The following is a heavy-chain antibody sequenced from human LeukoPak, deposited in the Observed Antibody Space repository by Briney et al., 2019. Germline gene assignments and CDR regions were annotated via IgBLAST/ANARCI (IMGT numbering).Heavy chain of an antibody. D-gene: IGHD1-1*01. V-gene: IGHV3-7*01. CDR1: GFTFNRSW. J-gene: IGHJ4*02. Sequence: GGSLRLSCAASGFTFNRSWMNWVRRAPGKGLEWVANMDPSGSQKRYVDSVKGRFTISKDNPGTSLYLEMYSLRAEDTAIYYCAIWTSGNYWGQGTLVTVSS. CDR3: AIWTSGNY. CDR2: MDPSGSQK.